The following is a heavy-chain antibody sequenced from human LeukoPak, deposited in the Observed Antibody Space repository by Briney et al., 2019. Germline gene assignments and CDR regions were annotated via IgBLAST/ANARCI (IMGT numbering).Heavy chain of an antibody. V-gene: IGHV4-59*01. Sequence: SETLSLTCTVSGGSISSYYWSWIRQPPGKGLEWIGYIYYSGSTNYNPSLKSRVTISVDTSKNQFSLKLSSVTAADTAVYCCARDFGEYCSGGSCQRDYYYGMDVWGQGTTVTVSS. CDR1: GGSISSYY. CDR2: IYYSGST. D-gene: IGHD2-15*01. J-gene: IGHJ6*02. CDR3: ARDFGEYCSGGSCQRDYYYGMDV.